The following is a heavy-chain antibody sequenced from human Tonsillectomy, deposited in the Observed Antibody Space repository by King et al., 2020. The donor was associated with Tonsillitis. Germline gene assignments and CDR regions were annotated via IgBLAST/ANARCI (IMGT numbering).Heavy chain of an antibody. CDR3: AHYDFWSGYAFDD. CDR1: GFTFSNYW. Sequence: VQLVESGGGLVQPGGSLRLSCAASGFTFSNYWMSWVRQTPGKGLEWVANIKEDGTDKHYMGSVKGRFTISRDNTKNSLYLQMDSLRVEDTAVYYCAHYDFWSGYAFDDRGQGTLVTVSS. J-gene: IGHJ4*02. D-gene: IGHD3/OR15-3a*01. V-gene: IGHV3-7*01. CDR2: IKEDGTDK.